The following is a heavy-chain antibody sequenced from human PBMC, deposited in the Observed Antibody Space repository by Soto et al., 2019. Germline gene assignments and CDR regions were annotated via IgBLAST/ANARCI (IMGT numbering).Heavy chain of an antibody. D-gene: IGHD3-10*01. CDR3: ARDAYYYGSGSLGMDV. J-gene: IGHJ6*02. Sequence: SETLSLTCTVSGGSISSGDYYWSWIRQPPGKGLEWIGYIYYSGSTYYNPSLKSRVTISVDTSKNQFSLKLSSVTAADTAVYYCARDAYYYGSGSLGMDVWGQGTTVTVSS. CDR2: IYYSGST. CDR1: GGSISSGDYY. V-gene: IGHV4-30-4*01.